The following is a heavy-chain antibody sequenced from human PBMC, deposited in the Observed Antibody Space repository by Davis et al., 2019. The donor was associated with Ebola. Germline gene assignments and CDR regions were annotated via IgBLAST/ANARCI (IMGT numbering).Heavy chain of an antibody. Sequence: AASVKVSCKASGYTFNMYGISWVRQAPGQGLEWMGWISGYNGNRNYAQKFQGRVTMTTDTSTSTAYMELTSLTSDDTAVYYCARDKMVRTDYWFDPWGQGTLVTVSS. D-gene: IGHD3-10*01. CDR3: ARDKMVRTDYWFDP. J-gene: IGHJ5*02. CDR1: GYTFNMYG. CDR2: ISGYNGNR. V-gene: IGHV1-18*01.